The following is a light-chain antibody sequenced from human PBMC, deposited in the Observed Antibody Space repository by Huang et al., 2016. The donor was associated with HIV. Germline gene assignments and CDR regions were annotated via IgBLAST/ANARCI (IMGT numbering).Light chain of an antibody. V-gene: IGKV1-13*02. Sequence: HLTQSPPSLSASVGDSVFISCRASQDICTSFAWYQQRTGRAPQLLISGASTLQPGVPLLFSGDSAGTYFTLFITDLQPEDFATYYCQQLHAYPITFGQGTRLDIK. CDR2: GAS. J-gene: IGKJ5*01. CDR1: QDICTS. CDR3: QQLHAYPIT.